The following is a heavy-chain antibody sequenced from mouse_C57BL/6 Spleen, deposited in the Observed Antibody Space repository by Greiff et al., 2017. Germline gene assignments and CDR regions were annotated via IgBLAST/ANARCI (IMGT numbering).Heavy chain of an antibody. CDR1: GYTFTDYY. Sequence: VHVKQSGPVLVKPGASVKMSCKASGYTFTDYYMNWVKQSHGKSLEWIGVINPYNGGTSYNQKFKGKATLTVEKSSSTAYMELSSLTSEDSAVYYCARFGGDYWGQGTSVTVSS. CDR2: INPYNGGT. V-gene: IGHV1-19*01. J-gene: IGHJ4*01. CDR3: ARFGGDY.